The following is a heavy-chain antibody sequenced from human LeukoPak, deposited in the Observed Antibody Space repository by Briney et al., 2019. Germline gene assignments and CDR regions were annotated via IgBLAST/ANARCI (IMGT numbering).Heavy chain of an antibody. Sequence: SETLSLTCAVYGGSFSGYYWSWIRQPPGKGLEWIGEINHSGSTNYNPSLKSRVTISVDTSKNQFSLKLSSVTAADTAVYFCARGRVSSSTWHSTYYYYFYMDVWGKGTTVTVSS. CDR3: ARGRVSSSTWHSTYYYYFYMDV. CDR2: INHSGST. D-gene: IGHD4-11*01. V-gene: IGHV4-34*01. J-gene: IGHJ6*03. CDR1: GGSFSGYY.